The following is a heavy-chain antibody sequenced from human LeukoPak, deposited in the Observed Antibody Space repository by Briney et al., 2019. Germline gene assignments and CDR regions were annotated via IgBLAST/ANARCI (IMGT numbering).Heavy chain of an antibody. CDR2: IRYDGSNK. J-gene: IGHJ4*02. CDR3: AKEYCSSTSCYSYYFDY. Sequence: PGGSLRLSCAASGLTFSSYGMHWVRQAPGKGLEWVAFIRYDGSNKYYADSVKGRFTISRDNSKNTLYLQMNSLRAEDTAVYYCAKEYCSSTSCYSYYFDYWGQGTLVTVSS. V-gene: IGHV3-30*02. D-gene: IGHD2-2*01. CDR1: GLTFSSYG.